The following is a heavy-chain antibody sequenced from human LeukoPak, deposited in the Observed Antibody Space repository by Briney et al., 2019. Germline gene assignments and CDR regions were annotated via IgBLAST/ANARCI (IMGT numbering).Heavy chain of an antibody. CDR1: GYTFTGYY. CDR2: INPNSGGT. D-gene: IGHD2-2*01. J-gene: IGHJ5*02. CDR3: ARVGYCSSTSCQLPNNWFDP. Sequence: ASVKVSCKASGYTFTGYYMHWVRQAPGQGLEWMGWINPNSGGTNYAQKFQGGVTMTRDTSISTAYMELSRLRSDDTAVYYCARVGYCSSTSCQLPNNWFDPWGQGTLVTVSS. V-gene: IGHV1-2*02.